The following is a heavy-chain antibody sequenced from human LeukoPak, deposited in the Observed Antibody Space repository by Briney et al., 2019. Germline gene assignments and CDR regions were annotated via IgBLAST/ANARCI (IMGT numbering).Heavy chain of an antibody. CDR2: IKQDGSGK. Sequence: GGSLRLSCAASGFTFSSYWMNWVRQAPGKGLEWVANIKQDGSGKYYVDSVKGRFTISRDNVKKSLYLHMNRLRAEDTAVYFCAYGYSGSWRSPFDYWGQGTLVTVSS. J-gene: IGHJ4*02. D-gene: IGHD6-13*01. CDR1: GFTFSSYW. CDR3: AYGYSGSWRSPFDY. V-gene: IGHV3-7*01.